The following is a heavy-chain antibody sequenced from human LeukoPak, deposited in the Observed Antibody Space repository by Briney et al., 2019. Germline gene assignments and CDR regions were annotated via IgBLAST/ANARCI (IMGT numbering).Heavy chain of an antibody. V-gene: IGHV3-48*01. J-gene: IGHJ4*02. D-gene: IGHD6-19*01. CDR2: ISSSSDII. Sequence: GGSLKLSCAVSGFTFSSYGMNWVRQAPGKGLEWVSYISSSSDIIHYTESVKGRFTISRDNAKNSVYLQMNSLRAEDTAVYYCASFIAVAGIDYWGQGTLVTVSS. CDR3: ASFIAVAGIDY. CDR1: GFTFSSYG.